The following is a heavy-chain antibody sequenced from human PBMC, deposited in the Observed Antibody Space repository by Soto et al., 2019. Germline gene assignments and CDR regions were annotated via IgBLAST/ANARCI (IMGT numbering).Heavy chain of an antibody. V-gene: IGHV3-21*01. CDR1: GFTFSSYS. J-gene: IGHJ5*02. CDR2: ISSSSSYI. Sequence: EVQLVESGGGLVKPGGSLRLSCAASGFTFSSYSMNWVRQAPGKGLKWVSSISSSSSYIYYADSVKGRFTISRDNAKNSLYLQMNSLRAEDTAVYYCARDYDSSGYYHRRNWFDPWGQGTLVTVSS. CDR3: ARDYDSSGYYHRRNWFDP. D-gene: IGHD3-22*01.